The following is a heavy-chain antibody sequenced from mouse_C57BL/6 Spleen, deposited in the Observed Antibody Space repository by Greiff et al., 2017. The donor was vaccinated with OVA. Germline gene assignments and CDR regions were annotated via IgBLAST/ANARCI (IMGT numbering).Heavy chain of an antibody. V-gene: IGHV1-52*01. CDR3: ARERKNSSDYFDY. CDR1: GYTFTSYW. D-gene: IGHD3-2*02. CDR2: IDPSDSET. J-gene: IGHJ2*01. Sequence: QVQLKQPGAELVRPGSSVKLSCKASGYTFTSYWMHWVKQRPIQGLEWIGNIDPSDSETHYNQKFKDKATLTVDKSSSTAYMQLSSLTSEDSAVYYCARERKNSSDYFDYWGQGTTLTVSS.